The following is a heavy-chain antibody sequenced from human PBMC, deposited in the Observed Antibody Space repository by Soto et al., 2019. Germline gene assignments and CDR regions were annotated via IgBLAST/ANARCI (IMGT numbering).Heavy chain of an antibody. Sequence: GGSLRLSCAASGFTFSSYAMSWVRQAPWKGLEWVSAISGSGGSTYYADSVKGRFTISRDNSKNTLYLQMNSLRAEDTAVYYCAKYLKQWLAKEDAFDIWGQGTMVTVSS. CDR2: ISGSGGST. D-gene: IGHD6-19*01. CDR3: AKYLKQWLAKEDAFDI. V-gene: IGHV3-23*01. CDR1: GFTFSSYA. J-gene: IGHJ3*02.